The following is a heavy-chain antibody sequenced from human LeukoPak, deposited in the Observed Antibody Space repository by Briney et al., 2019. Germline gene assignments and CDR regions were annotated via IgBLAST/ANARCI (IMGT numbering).Heavy chain of an antibody. CDR3: ARGITAAGGEGYFDY. J-gene: IGHJ4*02. Sequence: ASVKVSCKVSGYTLTELSMHWVRQAPGKGLEWMGGFDPEDGETIYAQKFQGRVTMTRDTSISTAYMELSRLTSDDTAVYYCARGITAAGGEGYFDYWGQGTLVTVSS. CDR2: FDPEDGET. V-gene: IGHV1-24*01. D-gene: IGHD6-13*01. CDR1: GYTLTELS.